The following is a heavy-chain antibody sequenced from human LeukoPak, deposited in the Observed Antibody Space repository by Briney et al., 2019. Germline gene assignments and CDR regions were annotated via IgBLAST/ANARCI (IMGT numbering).Heavy chain of an antibody. CDR3: ARLYSYSNWFDP. CDR2: INHSGST. CDR1: GGSFSGYY. D-gene: IGHD2-15*01. V-gene: IGHV4-34*01. Sequence: PSETLSLTCAVYGGSFSGYYWSWIRQPPGKGLEWIGEINHSGSTNYNPSLKSRVTISVDTSKNQFSLKLSSVTAADTAVYYCARLYSYSNWFDPWGQGTLVTVSS. J-gene: IGHJ5*02.